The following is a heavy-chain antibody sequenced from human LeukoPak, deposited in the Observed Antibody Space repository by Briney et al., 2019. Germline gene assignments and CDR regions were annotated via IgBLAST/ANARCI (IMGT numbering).Heavy chain of an antibody. D-gene: IGHD1-1*01. CDR2: IKQDGSEK. CDR1: GFSFRSYW. CDR3: VCTATFGY. Sequence: GGSLRLSCAASGFSFRSYWMSWVRQAPGKGLEWVANIKQDGSEKYYVDSVKGRFTISRDNAKNSLYLEMNSLRVEDTAVYYCVCTATFGYWGQGTLVTVSS. V-gene: IGHV3-7*02. J-gene: IGHJ4*02.